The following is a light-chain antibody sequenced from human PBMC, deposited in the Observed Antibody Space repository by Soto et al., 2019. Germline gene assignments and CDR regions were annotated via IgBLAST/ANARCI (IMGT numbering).Light chain of an antibody. CDR2: DAS. V-gene: IGKV1-33*01. CDR3: QQFDSVPCT. Sequence: IQMTQSPSSLSASVGDRVTITCQASQDITNYLIWYQQKPGKAPKVLIYDASSLGTGVSSRFSGSGSGTHFTLTISSLQPEDIATYYCQQFDSVPCTFGQGTQLEIK. J-gene: IGKJ2*02. CDR1: QDITNY.